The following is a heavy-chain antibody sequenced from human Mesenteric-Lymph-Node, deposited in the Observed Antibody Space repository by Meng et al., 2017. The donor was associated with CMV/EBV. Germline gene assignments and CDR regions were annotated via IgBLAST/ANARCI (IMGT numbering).Heavy chain of an antibody. CDR3: AKDPVVVARRGVWYFDL. V-gene: IGHV3-23*01. CDR1: GFTFSSYA. D-gene: IGHD2-15*01. Sequence: GESLKISCAASGFTFSSYAMSWVRQAPGTGLEWVSAISGSGGSTYYADSVKGRFTISRDNSKNTLYLQMNSLRAEDTAVYYCAKDPVVVARRGVWYFDLWGRGTLVTVSS. CDR2: ISGSGGST. J-gene: IGHJ2*01.